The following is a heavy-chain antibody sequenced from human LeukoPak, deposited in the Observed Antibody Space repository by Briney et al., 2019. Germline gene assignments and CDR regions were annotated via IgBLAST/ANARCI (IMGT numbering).Heavy chain of an antibody. D-gene: IGHD1-26*01. Sequence: ASVKVSCKASGYTFTGYFMNWVRQAPGQGLEWMGWINPNSGGANYAQKFQGRVTMTRDTSISTAYMDLSSLRSDDTAFYYCARDGTTVVGATIPFDYWGQGTLVTVSS. CDR2: INPNSGGA. CDR3: ARDGTTVVGATIPFDY. V-gene: IGHV1-2*02. J-gene: IGHJ4*02. CDR1: GYTFTGYF.